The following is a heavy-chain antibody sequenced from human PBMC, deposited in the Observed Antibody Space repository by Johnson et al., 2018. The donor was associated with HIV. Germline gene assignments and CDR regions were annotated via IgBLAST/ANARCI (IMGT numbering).Heavy chain of an antibody. D-gene: IGHD6-25*01. CDR2: INWNGGST. CDR1: GFTFDDYG. J-gene: IGHJ3*01. Sequence: EVQLVESGGGVVRPGGSLRLPCAASGFTFDDYGMTWVRQPPGKGLEWVSGINWNGGSTGYADSVKGRCTISRDNAKNSLYLQMNSLRAEDTAVYYCARGGLEYSSALGLGYAFDVWGQGTVVTVSS. V-gene: IGHV3-20*04. CDR3: ARGGLEYSSALGLGYAFDV.